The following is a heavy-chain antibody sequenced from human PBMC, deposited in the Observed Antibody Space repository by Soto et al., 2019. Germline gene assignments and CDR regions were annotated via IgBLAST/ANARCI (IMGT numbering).Heavy chain of an antibody. J-gene: IGHJ4*02. CDR3: ASNEAAAGPFDY. Sequence: SETLSLTCTVSGGSISSSSYYWVWIRQPPWKGLEWIGSIYYSGSTYYNPSLKSRVTISVDTSKNQFSLKLSSVTAADTAVYYCASNEAAAGPFDYWGQGTLVTVSS. D-gene: IGHD6-13*01. CDR1: GGSISSSSYY. V-gene: IGHV4-39*01. CDR2: IYYSGST.